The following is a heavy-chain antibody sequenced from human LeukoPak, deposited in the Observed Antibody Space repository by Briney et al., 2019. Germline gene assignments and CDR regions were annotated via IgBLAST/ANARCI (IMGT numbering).Heavy chain of an antibody. D-gene: IGHD6-13*01. Sequence: ASVKVSCKASGYTFTGYYMHWVRQAPGQGLEWMGWINPNSGGTNYAQKFQGRVTMTRDTSISTAYMELRSLRPDDTAVYYCARVEAAAGPYFDYWGQGTLVTVSS. CDR2: INPNSGGT. V-gene: IGHV1-2*02. CDR1: GYTFTGYY. CDR3: ARVEAAAGPYFDY. J-gene: IGHJ4*02.